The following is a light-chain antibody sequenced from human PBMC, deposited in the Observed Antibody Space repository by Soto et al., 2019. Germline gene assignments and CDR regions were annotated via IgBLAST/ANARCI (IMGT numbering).Light chain of an antibody. V-gene: IGLV1-44*01. CDR3: ESWDDGLSWV. CDR1: NSNIGGNT. CDR2: ANN. J-gene: IGLJ3*02. Sequence: QAVVTQPPSASGTPGQRVTISCSGSNSNIGGNTVNWYQQVPGTAPELLIYANNQRPSGVPDRFSGSKSGTSASLAIIGLQSEDEADYYCESWDDGLSWVFGGGTKLTVL.